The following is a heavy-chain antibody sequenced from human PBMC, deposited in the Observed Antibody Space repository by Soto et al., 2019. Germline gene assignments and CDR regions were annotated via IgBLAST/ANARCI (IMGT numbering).Heavy chain of an antibody. CDR1: GGSISNGGYY. D-gene: IGHD3-16*01. CDR2: IYFSGST. Sequence: QLQLEESGPGLVKPSQTLSLTCAVSGGSISNGGYYWSWIRQHPGKGLEWIGSIYFSGSTYYNPSLKRRVTIAVSTPKNQFSLKRSSVTAADTAVHYCARDSPSQHPNHRWGGGYMDAWCKGTTVTVSS. CDR3: ARDSPSQHPNHRWGGGYMDA. V-gene: IGHV4-31*11. J-gene: IGHJ6*03.